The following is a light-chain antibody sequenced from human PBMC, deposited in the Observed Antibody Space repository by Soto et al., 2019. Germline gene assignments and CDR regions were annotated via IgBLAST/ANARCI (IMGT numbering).Light chain of an antibody. Sequence: QAVVTQSPSASASLGASVKVTCTLSSGHSSYAIAWHQLQPEKGPRFLMKLNSDGSHSKGDGIPDRFSGSSSGAERYLTISSLQSDDEADYFCQTWDTGIVVFGGGTKVTVL. J-gene: IGLJ2*01. CDR3: QTWDTGIVV. CDR2: LNSDGSH. CDR1: SGHSSYA. V-gene: IGLV4-69*01.